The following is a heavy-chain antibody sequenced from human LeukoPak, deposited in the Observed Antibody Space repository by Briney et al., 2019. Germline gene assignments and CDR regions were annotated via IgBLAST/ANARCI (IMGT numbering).Heavy chain of an antibody. CDR3: TTDPLLGLAV. CDR2: IKSKTDGGTT. CDR1: GLTVSSSY. D-gene: IGHD6-19*01. Sequence: GGALRLSCAASGLTVSSSYMSWVRQAPGKGLEWVGRIKSKTDGGTTDYAAPVKGRFTISRDDSKNTLYLQMNSLKTEDTAVYYCTTDPLLGLAVWGQGTLVTVSS. J-gene: IGHJ4*02. V-gene: IGHV3-15*01.